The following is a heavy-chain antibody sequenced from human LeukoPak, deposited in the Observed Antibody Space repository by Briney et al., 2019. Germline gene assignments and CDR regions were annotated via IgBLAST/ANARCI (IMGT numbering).Heavy chain of an antibody. D-gene: IGHD6-19*01. CDR3: ATAIAVAGRGSDAFDI. CDR2: LDPEDGET. V-gene: IGHV1-24*01. Sequence: ASVKVSCKVSGYTLTELSMHWVRQAPGKGLEWMGGLDPEDGETIYAQKFQGRVTMTEDTSTDTAYMELSSLRSEDTAVYYCATAIAVAGRGSDAFDIWGQGTMVTVSS. CDR1: GYTLTELS. J-gene: IGHJ3*02.